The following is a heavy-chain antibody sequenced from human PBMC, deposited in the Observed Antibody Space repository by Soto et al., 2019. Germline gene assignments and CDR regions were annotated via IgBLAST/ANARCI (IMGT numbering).Heavy chain of an antibody. CDR3: ARAPQLVAPAATGFDS. Sequence: EVELVESGGGLVQPGGSLRLSCAASGFPFSTYSMSWVRQAPGKGLEWISYLSADTLTTFYADSVKGRFTISRDTAQNSMYLQMNSLRDEDTAVYYCARAPQLVAPAATGFDSWGQGTLVTVSS. J-gene: IGHJ4*02. V-gene: IGHV3-48*02. CDR1: GFPFSTYS. CDR2: LSADTLTT. D-gene: IGHD2-2*01.